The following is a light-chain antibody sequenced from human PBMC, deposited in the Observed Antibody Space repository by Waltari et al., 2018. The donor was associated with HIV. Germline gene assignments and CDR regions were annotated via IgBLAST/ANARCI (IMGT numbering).Light chain of an antibody. V-gene: IGLV1-44*01. CDR3: ATWDDSLHGPV. Sequence: QSVVTQPPSASGTPGQRVTISCSGSNSPIGSSPVTWYLQLPGTAPKLLIYRNNQRASGVPDRFSGSKSGSSASLAISVLQSEDEADYYCATWDDSLHGPVFGGGTKLTVL. J-gene: IGLJ3*02. CDR1: NSPIGSSP. CDR2: RNN.